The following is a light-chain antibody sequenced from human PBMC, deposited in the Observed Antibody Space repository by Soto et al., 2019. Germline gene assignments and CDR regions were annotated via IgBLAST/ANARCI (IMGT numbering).Light chain of an antibody. CDR3: RQCGSSST. CDR2: GAS. CDR1: QNVISN. J-gene: IGKJ5*01. V-gene: IGKV3D-15*01. Sequence: EIVMTQSPATLSVSPGDRATLSCRASQNVISNLAWYQQKPGQDPRLLIHGASTRATGIAARFSGSGAGTEFTPTISGLQSEDLATYYCRQCGSSSTFGQGTRLEIK.